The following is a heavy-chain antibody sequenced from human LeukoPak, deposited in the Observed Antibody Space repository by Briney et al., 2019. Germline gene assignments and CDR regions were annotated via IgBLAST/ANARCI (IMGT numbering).Heavy chain of an antibody. CDR3: ARETTVVRGGYYYYYYYMDV. CDR1: GYTFTSYA. CDR2: INTNTGNP. J-gene: IGHJ6*03. V-gene: IGHV7-4-1*02. Sequence: ASVRVSCTASGYTFTSYAMNWVRQAPGQGLEWMGWINTNTGNPTYAQGFTGRFVFSLDTSVSTAYLQISSLKAEDTAVYYCARETTVVRGGYYYYYYYMDVWGKGTTVTVSS. D-gene: IGHD4-23*01.